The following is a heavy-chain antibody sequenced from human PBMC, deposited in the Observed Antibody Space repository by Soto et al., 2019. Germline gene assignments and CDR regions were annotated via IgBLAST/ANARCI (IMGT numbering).Heavy chain of an antibody. Sequence: SVKVSCKASGGTFSSYAISWVRQAPGQGLEWMGGIIPIFGTANYAQKFQGRVTITADESTSTAYMELSSLRSEDTAVYYCARDYGGNSSYYYYGMDVWGQGTTVTVSS. D-gene: IGHD4-17*01. CDR2: IIPIFGTA. V-gene: IGHV1-69*13. CDR1: GGTFSSYA. J-gene: IGHJ6*02. CDR3: ARDYGGNSSYYYYGMDV.